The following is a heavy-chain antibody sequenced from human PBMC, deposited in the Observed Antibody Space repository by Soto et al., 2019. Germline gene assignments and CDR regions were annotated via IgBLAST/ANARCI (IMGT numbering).Heavy chain of an antibody. J-gene: IGHJ6*02. CDR3: DRDSPIFGVVVVHRPSSYYHYYGMDV. V-gene: IGHV3-49*04. Sequence: PGGSLRLSCTASGFTFSDYAVTWVRQAPGKGLEWLSFIRNRAYGGTTEYAASVRGRFTISRDDSKRVAYLQMNGLTTEDTAVYYCDRDSPIFGVVVVHRPSSYYHYYGMDVWGQGTPVTVSS. D-gene: IGHD3-3*01. CDR2: IRNRAYGGTT. CDR1: GFTFSDYA.